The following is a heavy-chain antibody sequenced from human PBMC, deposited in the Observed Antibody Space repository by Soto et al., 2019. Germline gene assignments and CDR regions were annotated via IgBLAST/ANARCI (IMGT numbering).Heavy chain of an antibody. D-gene: IGHD4-17*01. Sequence: SETLSLTCTVSGGSISSGGYYLSWIRQHPGKGLEWIGYIYYSGSTYYNPSLKSRVTISVDTSKNQFSLKLSSVTAADTAVYYCAREIYGGNSLYYFDYWGQGTLVTVSP. CDR2: IYYSGST. V-gene: IGHV4-31*03. CDR3: AREIYGGNSLYYFDY. CDR1: GGSISSGGYY. J-gene: IGHJ4*02.